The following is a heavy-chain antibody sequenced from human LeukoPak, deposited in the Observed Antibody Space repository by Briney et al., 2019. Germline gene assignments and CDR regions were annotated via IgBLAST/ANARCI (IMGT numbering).Heavy chain of an antibody. J-gene: IGHJ4*02. CDR3: ASYNYYDSSGYYY. Sequence: GGSLRLSCAASGFTFSSYSMNWVRQAPGKGLEWVSSISSSSSYIYYADSVKGRFTISRDNAKNSLYLQMNSLRAEDTAVYYCASYNYYDSSGYYYWGQGTLVTVSS. CDR2: ISSSSSYI. CDR1: GFTFSSYS. D-gene: IGHD3-22*01. V-gene: IGHV3-21*01.